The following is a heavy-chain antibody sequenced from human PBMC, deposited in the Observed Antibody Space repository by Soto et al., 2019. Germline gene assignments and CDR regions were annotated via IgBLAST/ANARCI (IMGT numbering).Heavy chain of an antibody. V-gene: IGHV4-4*02. CDR1: GGSISSSNW. CDR3: ARESGGYYDSSGANAHFDY. D-gene: IGHD3-22*01. Sequence: LSLTCAVSGGSISSSNWWSWVRQPPGKGLEWIGEIYHSGSTNYNPSLKSRVTISVDKSKNQFSLKLSSVTAADTAVYYCARESGGYYDSSGANAHFDYWGQGTLVTVSS. J-gene: IGHJ4*02. CDR2: IYHSGST.